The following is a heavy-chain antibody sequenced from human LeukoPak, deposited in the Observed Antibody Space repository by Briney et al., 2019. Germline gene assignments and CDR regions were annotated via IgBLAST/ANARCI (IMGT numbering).Heavy chain of an antibody. CDR1: GFTFDEYA. D-gene: IGHD1-26*01. V-gene: IGHV3-9*01. Sequence: PGGSLRLSCAASGFTFDEYAMHWVRQAPGKGLEWVSGISWNGGSLDYVDSVKGRLTISRDNAKNSLYLQMNSLRPEDTALYFCAKGTGRYWTFFDSWGQGTHVIVSS. CDR3: AKGTGRYWTFFDS. J-gene: IGHJ4*02. CDR2: ISWNGGSL.